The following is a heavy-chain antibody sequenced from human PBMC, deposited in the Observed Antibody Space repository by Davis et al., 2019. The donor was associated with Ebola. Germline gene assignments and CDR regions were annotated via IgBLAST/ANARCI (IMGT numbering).Heavy chain of an antibody. CDR3: ARQVSSSWYFRFDY. CDR2: VFYSGTP. V-gene: IGHV4-39*01. Sequence: SETLSLTCTVSGASISDSNYFWAWIRQPPGKGLEWIGSVFYSGTPYYNPFLKSRVTMSVDTSKNQFSVRLSSVTAADTAVYYCARQVSSSWYFRFDYWGQGTLVTVSS. CDR1: GASISDSNYF. J-gene: IGHJ4*02. D-gene: IGHD6-13*01.